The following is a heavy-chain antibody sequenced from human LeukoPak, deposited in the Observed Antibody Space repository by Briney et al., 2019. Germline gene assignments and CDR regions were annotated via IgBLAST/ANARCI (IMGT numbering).Heavy chain of an antibody. CDR2: ISAYNGNT. J-gene: IGHJ3*02. Sequence: HAASVKVSCKASGYTFTSYGISWVRQAPGQGLEWMGWISAYNGNTNYAQKLQGRVTMTTDTSTSTAYMELRSLRSDDTAVYYCAREGAWGVYDYVWGRPAGAFDIWGQGTMVTVSS. D-gene: IGHD3-16*01. CDR1: GYTFTSYG. CDR3: AREGAWGVYDYVWGRPAGAFDI. V-gene: IGHV1-18*01.